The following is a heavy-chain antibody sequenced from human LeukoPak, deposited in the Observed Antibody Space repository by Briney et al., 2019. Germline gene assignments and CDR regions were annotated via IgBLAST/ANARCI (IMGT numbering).Heavy chain of an antibody. D-gene: IGHD3-3*01. CDR1: GGTFSSYA. V-gene: IGHV1-69*05. CDR3: ARGRYDFWSGYFPFDY. Sequence: GASVNVSCKASGGTFSSYAISWVRQAPGQGLEWMGGIIPIFGTANYAQKFQGRVTITTDESTSTAYMELSSLRSEDTAVYYCARGRYDFWSGYFPFDYWGQGTLVTVSS. CDR2: IIPIFGTA. J-gene: IGHJ4*02.